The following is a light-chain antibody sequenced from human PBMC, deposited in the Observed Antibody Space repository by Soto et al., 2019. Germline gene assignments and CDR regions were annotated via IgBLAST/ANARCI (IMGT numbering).Light chain of an antibody. Sequence: EIVLTQSPGTLSLSPGERATLSCRASQTITSSSLAWYQQRPGQAPRLLIYGASIRATGIPDEFSGGGSGTDFPLTISRLEPEDFAVYYCQQYSSSPRTFGGGTKVEVK. CDR2: GAS. V-gene: IGKV3-20*01. J-gene: IGKJ4*01. CDR1: QTITSSS. CDR3: QQYSSSPRT.